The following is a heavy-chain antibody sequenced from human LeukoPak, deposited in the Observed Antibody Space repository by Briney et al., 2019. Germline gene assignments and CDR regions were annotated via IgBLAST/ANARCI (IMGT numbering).Heavy chain of an antibody. CDR2: IFFSGST. J-gene: IGHJ4*02. CDR1: GASISNSRDY. CDR3: ARHVEIAVAGPIEY. Sequence: KPSETLSLSCTVSGASISNSRDYWGWIRQPPGKGLEWIGSIFFSGSTYYNPSLKSRAAISVDSSKNQFSLELGSVTAADTAFYYCARHVEIAVAGPIEYWGQGTLVPVSS. D-gene: IGHD6-19*01. V-gene: IGHV4-39*01.